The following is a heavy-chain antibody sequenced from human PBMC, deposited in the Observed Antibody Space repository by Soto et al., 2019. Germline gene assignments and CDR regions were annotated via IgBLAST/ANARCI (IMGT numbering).Heavy chain of an antibody. CDR3: ATEGVSGSYYAYCDYGMDV. D-gene: IGHD3-10*01. J-gene: IGHJ6*02. V-gene: IGHV3-33*01. CDR2: IWYDGSKK. Sequence: QVQLVESGGGVVQPGRSLRLSCAAAGFSVSSYGMHWVRQSPGKGLEWVARIWYDGSKKYYADSVRGRFRISRDNAKHTLYLQMNSLIAEDTAVYDCATEGVSGSYYAYCDYGMDVWGQGTTVTVSS. CDR1: GFSVSSYG.